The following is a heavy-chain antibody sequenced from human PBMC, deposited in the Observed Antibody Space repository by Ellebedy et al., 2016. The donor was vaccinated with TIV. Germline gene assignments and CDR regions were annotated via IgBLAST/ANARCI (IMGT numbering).Heavy chain of an antibody. CDR1: GFTFSSYW. V-gene: IGHV3-7*03. Sequence: PGGSLRLSCAASGFTFSSYWMSWVRQAPGKGLEWVANIKQDGSEKYYVDSVKGRFTISRDNSKNTLYLQMNSLRAEDTAVYYCAKCVPGYSSGWYTGRGWAYYFDYWGQGTLVTVSS. CDR2: IKQDGSEK. D-gene: IGHD6-19*01. J-gene: IGHJ4*02. CDR3: AKCVPGYSSGWYTGRGWAYYFDY.